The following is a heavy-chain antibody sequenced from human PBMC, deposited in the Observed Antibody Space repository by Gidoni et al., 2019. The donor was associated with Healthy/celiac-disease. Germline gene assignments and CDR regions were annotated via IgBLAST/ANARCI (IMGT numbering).Heavy chain of an antibody. CDR1: GFTVSSYG. CDR2: IRYDGSNK. CDR3: AKEPPLFLEWQADILDYYYMDV. V-gene: IGHV3-30*02. J-gene: IGHJ6*03. Sequence: QVQLVESGRGVVQPGGSLRLSCAASGFTVSSYGMHWVRQAPGKGLEWVAFIRYDGSNKYYADTVKGRFTISRDNSKNTLYLQMNSLRGEDTAVYYCAKEPPLFLEWQADILDYYYMDVWGKGTTVTVSS. D-gene: IGHD3-3*01.